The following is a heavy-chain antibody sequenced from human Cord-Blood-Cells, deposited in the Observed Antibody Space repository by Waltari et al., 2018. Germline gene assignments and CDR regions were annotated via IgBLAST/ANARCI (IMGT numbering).Heavy chain of an antibody. J-gene: IGHJ3*02. V-gene: IGHV3-43*01. CDR2: ISWDGGST. CDR1: GLTSADYP. CDR3: AKTITGDDAFDI. D-gene: IGHD7-27*01. Sequence: EVQLVESGGVVVQPGGSLRFPCAALGLTSADYPMHWVRQAPGKGLEWVSLISWDGGSTYYADSVKGRFTISRDNSKNSLYLQMNSLRTEDTALYYCAKTITGDDAFDIWGQGTMVTVSS.